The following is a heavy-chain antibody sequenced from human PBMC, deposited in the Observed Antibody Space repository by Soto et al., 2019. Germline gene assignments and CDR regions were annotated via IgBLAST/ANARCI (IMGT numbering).Heavy chain of an antibody. CDR2: IIPIFGTA. V-gene: IGHV1-69*06. J-gene: IGHJ6*02. Sequence: SVKVSCKASGGTFSSYAISWVRQAPGQGLEWMGGIIPIFGTANYAQKFQGRVTITADKSTSTAYMELSSLRSEDTAVYYCARDLGGPNYYGSGSYFYYYGMDVWGQGITVTVSS. D-gene: IGHD3-10*01. CDR1: GGTFSSYA. CDR3: ARDLGGPNYYGSGSYFYYYGMDV.